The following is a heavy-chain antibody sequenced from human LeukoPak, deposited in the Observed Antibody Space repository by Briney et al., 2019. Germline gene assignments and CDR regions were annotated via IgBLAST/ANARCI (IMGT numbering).Heavy chain of an antibody. J-gene: IGHJ4*02. CDR2: MNPNSGNT. V-gene: IGHV1-8*01. Sequence: ASVKVSCKASGYTFTSYDINWVRQATGQGLEWTGWMNPNSGNTGYAQKFQGRVTMSRNTSISTAYMELSSLRSEDTAVYYCARDLAVAGTPLDYWGQGTLVTVSS. CDR3: ARDLAVAGTPLDY. CDR1: GYTFTSYD. D-gene: IGHD6-19*01.